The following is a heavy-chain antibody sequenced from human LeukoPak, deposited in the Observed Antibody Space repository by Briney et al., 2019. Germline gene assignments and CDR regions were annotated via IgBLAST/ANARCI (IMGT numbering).Heavy chain of an antibody. CDR1: GFTVSSNY. CDR3: AKEDYYDNNPY. D-gene: IGHD3-22*01. J-gene: IGHJ4*02. CDR2: IYSGGST. Sequence: PGGSLRLSCAASGFTVSSNYMSWVRQAPGKGLEWVSVIYSGGSTYYADSVKGRFTISRDNSKNTLYLQMNSLRAEDTAVYYCAKEDYYDNNPYWGQGTLVTVSS. V-gene: IGHV3-53*01.